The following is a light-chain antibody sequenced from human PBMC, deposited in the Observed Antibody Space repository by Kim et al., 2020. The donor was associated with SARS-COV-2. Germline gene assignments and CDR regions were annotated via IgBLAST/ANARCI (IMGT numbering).Light chain of an antibody. CDR1: QTVGGN. J-gene: IGKJ4*01. Sequence: GERVNRSGRAGQTVGGNVAWYQQRPGQARRLLIYDASTRATDGPARFSGSGSGTEFNLTISSMQSEDFAVYYCQQVNNWPLTLGGGTKVDIK. V-gene: IGKV3-15*01. CDR2: DAS. CDR3: QQVNNWPLT.